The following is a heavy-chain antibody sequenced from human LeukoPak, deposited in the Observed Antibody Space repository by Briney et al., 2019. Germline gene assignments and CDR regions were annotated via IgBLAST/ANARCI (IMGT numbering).Heavy chain of an antibody. CDR2: IFYSGDT. D-gene: IGHD4-23*01. CDR3: ARYGGDSDWYFDL. CDR1: GYSISSRNW. Sequence: SDTLSLTCAVSGYSISSRNWWGWIRQPPGKGLEWIGHIFYSGDTYYSPSLKSRVTVSIDTSQNQFSLKLTSVTAVDTAVYFCARYGGDSDWYFDLWGRGTLVTVSS. V-gene: IGHV4-28*01. J-gene: IGHJ2*01.